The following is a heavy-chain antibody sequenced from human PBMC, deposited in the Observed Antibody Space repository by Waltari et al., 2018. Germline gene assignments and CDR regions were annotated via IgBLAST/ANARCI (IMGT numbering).Heavy chain of an antibody. V-gene: IGHV3-21*05. CDR2: MSSSSSYI. Sequence: EVQLVESGGGLVKPVGSLGLSCAASGFTFSRYRMTWVRQAPGKGVEWVSYMSSSSSYIYYAAAVKGRFTISRDNAKNSLYLQMNSLRAEDTAVDYCARGVDTAMDYWGQGTLVTVSS. CDR3: ARGVDTAMDY. D-gene: IGHD5-18*01. J-gene: IGHJ4*02. CDR1: GFTFSRYR.